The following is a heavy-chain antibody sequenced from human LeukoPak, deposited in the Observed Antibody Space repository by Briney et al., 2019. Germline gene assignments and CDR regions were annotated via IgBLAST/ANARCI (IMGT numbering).Heavy chain of an antibody. J-gene: IGHJ4*02. CDR3: ARRYFDWYGIDY. CDR1: GFTFSSYE. Sequence: GSLRLSCAASGFTFSSYEMNWVRQAPGKGLEWVSYISSSGSTIYYVDSVKGRFTISRDNAKNSLYLQMNSLRAEDTAVYYCARRYFDWYGIDYWGQGTLVTVSS. D-gene: IGHD3-9*01. CDR2: ISSSGSTI. V-gene: IGHV3-48*03.